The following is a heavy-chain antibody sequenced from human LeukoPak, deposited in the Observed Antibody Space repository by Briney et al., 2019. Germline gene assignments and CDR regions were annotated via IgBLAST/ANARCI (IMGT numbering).Heavy chain of an antibody. J-gene: IGHJ3*02. V-gene: IGHV3-9*01. CDR1: GFTFSSYA. CDR2: ISWNSGSI. CDR3: AKDTNSGSYYSAFDI. Sequence: PGASLRLSCAASGFTFSSYAMSWVRQAPGKGLEWVSGISWNSGSIGYADSVKGRFTISRDNAKNSLYLQMNSLRAEDTALYYCAKDTNSGSYYSAFDIWGQGTMVTVSS. D-gene: IGHD1-26*01.